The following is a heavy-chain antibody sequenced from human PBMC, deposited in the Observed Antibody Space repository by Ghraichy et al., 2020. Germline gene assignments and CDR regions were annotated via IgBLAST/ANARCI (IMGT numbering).Heavy chain of an antibody. CDR3: AILNMVREEDYYYYYGMDV. Sequence: GGSLRLSCAASGFTFDDYAMHWVRQAPGKGLEWVSGISWNSGSIGYADSVKGRFTISRDNAKNSLYLQMNSLRAEDTALYYCAILNMVREEDYYYYYGMDVWGQGTTVTVSS. D-gene: IGHD3-10*01. J-gene: IGHJ6*02. CDR2: ISWNSGSI. V-gene: IGHV3-9*01. CDR1: GFTFDDYA.